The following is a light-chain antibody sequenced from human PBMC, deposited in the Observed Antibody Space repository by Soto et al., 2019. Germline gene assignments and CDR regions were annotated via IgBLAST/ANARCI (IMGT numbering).Light chain of an antibody. Sequence: QSVLTQPASVSGSPGQSITISCTGTSSDVGGYNYVSWFQQPPGKAPRLMIYEXXNRSXGXXDRXFASKPGNTASLTISGLQAEDEXXYYCSSYTSSSTSYVFGTGTKVTVL. J-gene: IGLJ1*01. CDR3: SSYTSSSTSYV. CDR2: EXX. CDR1: SSDVGGYNY. V-gene: IGLV2-14*01.